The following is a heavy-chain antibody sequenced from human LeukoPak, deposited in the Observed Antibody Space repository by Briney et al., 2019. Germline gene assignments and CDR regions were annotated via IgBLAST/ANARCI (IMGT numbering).Heavy chain of an antibody. D-gene: IGHD2-2*01. CDR1: GYTFSNYG. V-gene: IGHV1-18*01. CDR2: ISGYNGNT. Sequence: ASEKVSCKASGYTFSNYGITWVRQAPGQGLEWMGWISGYNGNTNYAQKFQGRVTMTTETSTSTAYMELRSLRSDDTAVYYCARTCSGSSCYVIYWGQGTLLTVSS. CDR3: ARTCSGSSCYVIY. J-gene: IGHJ4*02.